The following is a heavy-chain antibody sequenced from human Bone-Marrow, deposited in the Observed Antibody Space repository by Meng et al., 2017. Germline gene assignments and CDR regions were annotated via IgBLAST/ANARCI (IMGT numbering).Heavy chain of an antibody. CDR2: IYTSGST. V-gene: IGHV4-61*02. D-gene: IGHD3-10*01. CDR1: GGSISSGSYY. CDR3: ARNSPDYYGSGGRRVAFDI. J-gene: IGHJ3*02. Sequence: LRLSCTVSGGSISSGSYYWSWIRQPAGKGLEWIGRIYTSGSTNYNPSLKSRVTISVDTSKNQFSLKLSSVTAADTAVYYCARNSPDYYGSGGRRVAFDICGQGTMVTVSS.